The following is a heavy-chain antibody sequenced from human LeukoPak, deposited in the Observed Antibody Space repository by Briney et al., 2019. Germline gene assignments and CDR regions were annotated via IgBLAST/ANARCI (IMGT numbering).Heavy chain of an antibody. D-gene: IGHD3-22*01. CDR3: ARPDYYDSSGYYWWAFDI. Sequence: GESLKISCKGSGYSFTSYWIGWVRQLPGKGLEWMGIIYPGDSDTRYSPSFQGQVTISADKSISTAYLQWSSLKASDTAMYYCARPDYYDSSGYYWWAFDIWGQGTMVTVSS. CDR2: IYPGDSDT. CDR1: GYSFTSYW. V-gene: IGHV5-51*01. J-gene: IGHJ3*02.